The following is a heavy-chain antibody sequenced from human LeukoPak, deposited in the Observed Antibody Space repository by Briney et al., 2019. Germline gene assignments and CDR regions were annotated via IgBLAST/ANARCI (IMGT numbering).Heavy chain of an antibody. Sequence: PGGSLRLSCAASGFTFSSYSMNWVSQAPGKGLEWVSSISSSSSYIYYADSVKGRFTISRDNAKNSLYLQMNSLRAEDTAVYYCARVKKVSSSLDYWGQGTLVTVSS. D-gene: IGHD6-13*01. V-gene: IGHV3-21*01. CDR1: GFTFSSYS. CDR2: ISSSSSYI. CDR3: ARVKKVSSSLDY. J-gene: IGHJ4*02.